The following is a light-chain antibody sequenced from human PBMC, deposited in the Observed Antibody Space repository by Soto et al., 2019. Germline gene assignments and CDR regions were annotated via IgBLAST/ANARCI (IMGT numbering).Light chain of an antibody. CDR1: SSDVGAYNY. V-gene: IGLV2-8*01. Sequence: QSALTQPPSASGSPGQSITISCTGTSSDVGAYNYVSWYQQHPGKAPKLMIYEVNKWPSGVPDRFSGSKSGNTASLTVSGLQAEDEADYYCSSYAGSNNYVFGTGTKVTVL. J-gene: IGLJ1*01. CDR3: SSYAGSNNYV. CDR2: EVN.